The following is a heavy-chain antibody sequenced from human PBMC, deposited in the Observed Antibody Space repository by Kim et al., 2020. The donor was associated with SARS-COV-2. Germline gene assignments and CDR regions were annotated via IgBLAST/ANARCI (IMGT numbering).Heavy chain of an antibody. J-gene: IGHJ4*02. CDR3: ARDTGSYHSAFDY. D-gene: IGHD1-26*01. Sequence: SETLSLTCTVSGGSISSYYWSWIRQPPGKGLEWIGYIYYSGSTNYNPSLKSRVTISVDTSKNQFSLKLSSVTAADTAVYYCARDTGSYHSAFDYWGQGTLVTVSS. CDR2: IYYSGST. CDR1: GGSISSYY. V-gene: IGHV4-59*01.